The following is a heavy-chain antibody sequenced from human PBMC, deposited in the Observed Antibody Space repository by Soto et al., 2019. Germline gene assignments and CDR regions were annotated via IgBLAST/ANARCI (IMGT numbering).Heavy chain of an antibody. CDR1: GFVFSSCA. Sequence: PEGSLILSCAASGFVFSSCAMSWVRQAPGKGLEWVSAISGSGTTAYYADSVKGRFIFSRDNPKNTMYLQMNSLRAEDTAVYFCAKTTDGWFSAFEIWGQGTVVTV. CDR2: ISGSGTTA. J-gene: IGHJ3*02. V-gene: IGHV3-23*01. D-gene: IGHD6-19*01. CDR3: AKTTDGWFSAFEI.